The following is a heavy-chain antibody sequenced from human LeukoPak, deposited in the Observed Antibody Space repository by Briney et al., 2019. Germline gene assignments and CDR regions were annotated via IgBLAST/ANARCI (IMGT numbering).Heavy chain of an antibody. D-gene: IGHD6-19*01. J-gene: IGHJ4*02. CDR2: IYYSGST. CDR1: GGSISSYF. CDR3: ARTTNTVATNFDY. Sequence: TSETLSLTSTVSGGSISSYFWSWIRQPPGKGLEWIGYIYYSGSTNYNPSLKSRVTISVDTSKNQFSLKLSSVTAADTAVYYCARTTNTVATNFDYWGQGTLVTVSS. V-gene: IGHV4-59*01.